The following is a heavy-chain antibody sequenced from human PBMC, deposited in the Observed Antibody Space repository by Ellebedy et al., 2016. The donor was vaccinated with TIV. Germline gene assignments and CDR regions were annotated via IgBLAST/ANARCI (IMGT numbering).Heavy chain of an antibody. CDR1: GYSFTSYW. CDR3: ARWGIPRAFDI. J-gene: IGHJ3*02. CDR2: IYPADSNT. V-gene: IGHV5-51*01. D-gene: IGHD3-16*01. Sequence: GESLKISCKGSGYSFTSYWIGWVRQMPGKGLEWMGIIYPADSNTRYSPSFQGQVAISADKSISTAYLQWSSLKASDTAMYYCARWGIPRAFDIWGQGTMVTVSS.